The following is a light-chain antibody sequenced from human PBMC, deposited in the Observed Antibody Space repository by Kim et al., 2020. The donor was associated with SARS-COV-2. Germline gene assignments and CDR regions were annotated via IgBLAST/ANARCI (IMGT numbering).Light chain of an antibody. Sequence: EIVLTQSPGTLSLSPGERATLSCRASQSVSSSYLAWYQQKHGQAPRLLIYGASSRATGIPDRFSGSGSGTDFTLTISRLEPEDFAVYYCQQYGSSSTWTFGQGTKVDIK. V-gene: IGKV3-20*01. CDR3: QQYGSSSTWT. CDR2: GAS. CDR1: QSVSSSY. J-gene: IGKJ1*01.